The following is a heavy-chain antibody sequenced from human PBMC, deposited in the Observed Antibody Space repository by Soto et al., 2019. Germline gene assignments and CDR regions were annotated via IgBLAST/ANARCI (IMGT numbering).Heavy chain of an antibody. CDR2: ISYDGRNK. V-gene: IGHV3-30*18. D-gene: IGHD5-18*01. CDR1: GFPFSIYD. CDR3: AKGLYSYGPPFDK. Sequence: GGSLRLSCAASGFPFSIYDMHWVRQAPGKGLEWVAVISYDGRNKYYAYSVKGRFTISRDNSKNTLYLQMNSLRAEDTAVYYCAKGLYSYGPPFDKWGQGTLVTVSS. J-gene: IGHJ4*02.